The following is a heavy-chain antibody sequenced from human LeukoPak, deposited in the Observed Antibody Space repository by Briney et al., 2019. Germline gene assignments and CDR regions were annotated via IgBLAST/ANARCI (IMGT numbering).Heavy chain of an antibody. CDR2: IGPAGDT. Sequence: GGSLRLSCAASGITFSGYDMHWVRQGTGKNLEWVSAIGPAGDTYYSDSVKGRFTISREDARNSLYLQMNSLTAEDTAVYYCARDAVPGRGGAFDYWGQGTLVIVSS. V-gene: IGHV3-13*01. J-gene: IGHJ4*02. CDR1: GITFSGYD. CDR3: ARDAVPGRGGAFDY. D-gene: IGHD6-19*01.